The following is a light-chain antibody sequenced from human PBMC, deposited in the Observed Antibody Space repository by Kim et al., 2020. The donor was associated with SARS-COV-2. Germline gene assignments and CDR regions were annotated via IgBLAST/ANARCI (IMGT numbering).Light chain of an antibody. V-gene: IGKV3-11*01. CDR1: QSVSSY. J-gene: IGKJ1*01. CDR2: DAS. CDR3: QQRSNWPPT. Sequence: LSPGESATLSCRASQSVSSYLAWYQQKPGQAPRLLIYDASNRATGIPARFSGSGSGTDFTLTISSLEPEDFAVYYSQQRSNWPPTFGQGTKVEIK.